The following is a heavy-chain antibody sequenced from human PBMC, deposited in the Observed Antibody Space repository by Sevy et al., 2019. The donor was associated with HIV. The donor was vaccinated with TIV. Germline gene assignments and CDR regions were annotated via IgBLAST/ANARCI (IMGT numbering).Heavy chain of an antibody. J-gene: IGHJ4*02. CDR2: IAYDGSNK. CDR1: GFTFSSYG. V-gene: IGHV3-30*03. Sequence: GGSLRLSCAASGFTFSSYGMHWVRQAPGKVLEWVAVIAYDGSNKYYADSVKGRFTISRDNSKNTLYLQMNSLRAEDTAVYYCATDQQWLADYWGQGTLVTVSS. D-gene: IGHD6-19*01. CDR3: ATDQQWLADY.